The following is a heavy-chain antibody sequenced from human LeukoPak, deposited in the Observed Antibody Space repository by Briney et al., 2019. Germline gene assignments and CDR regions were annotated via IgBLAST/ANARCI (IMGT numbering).Heavy chain of an antibody. CDR1: VYTFTSYY. J-gene: IGHJ4*02. D-gene: IGHD6-13*01. CDR2: INPSGGST. Sequence: ASVKVSCKASVYTFTSYYMHWVGQAPGQGLEGMGRINPSGGSTSYAQTFQGRVTMNSDMYTSTVYMELSSLRSEDTAVYYCARGRGSIAAAAYFDHWRQGTLVPVSS. CDR3: ARGRGSIAAAAYFDH. V-gene: IGHV1-46*01.